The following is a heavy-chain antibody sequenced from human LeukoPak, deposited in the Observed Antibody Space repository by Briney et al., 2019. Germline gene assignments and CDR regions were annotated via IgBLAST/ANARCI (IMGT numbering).Heavy chain of an antibody. CDR1: GFTFSSYS. D-gene: IGHD4-17*01. Sequence: KSGGSLRLSCAASGFTFSSYSMNWVRQAPGKGLEWVSSISSSSSYIYYADSVKGRFTISRDNAKNSLYLQMNSLRAEDTALYYCAKSKTAVTTGYLDYWGQGTLVTVSS. CDR3: AKSKTAVTTGYLDY. V-gene: IGHV3-21*04. CDR2: ISSSSSYI. J-gene: IGHJ4*02.